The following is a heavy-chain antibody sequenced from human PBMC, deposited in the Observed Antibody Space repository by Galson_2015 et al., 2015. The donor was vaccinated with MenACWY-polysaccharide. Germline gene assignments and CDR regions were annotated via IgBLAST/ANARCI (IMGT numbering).Heavy chain of an antibody. J-gene: IGHJ6*02. CDR3: GRVKAVAGGSGIDV. D-gene: IGHD6-19*01. CDR1: GFTFSSYA. Sequence: SLRLSCAASGFTFSSYAMSWVRQAPGKGLEWVSAISGSGGSTYYADSVKGRFTISRDNSKNTLYLQMNSLRPEDTAMYYCGRVKAVAGGSGIDVWGQGTTVTV. CDR2: ISGSGGST. V-gene: IGHV3-23*01.